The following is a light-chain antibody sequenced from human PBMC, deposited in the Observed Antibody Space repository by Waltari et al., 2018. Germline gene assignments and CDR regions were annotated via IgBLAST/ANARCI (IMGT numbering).Light chain of an antibody. J-gene: IGKJ2*01. CDR3: MQAAQFPHT. V-gene: IGKV2-24*01. CDR1: ESVVHNAGNTY. Sequence: IVMTQTPLSSPVTPGQPASMSCRSSESVVHNAGNTYFSWFHQRPGQPPRPLIYKVSTRFSGVPDRFSGSGAGTEFTLKISRVETEDVGVYYCMQAAQFPHTFGQGTKLEIK. CDR2: KVS.